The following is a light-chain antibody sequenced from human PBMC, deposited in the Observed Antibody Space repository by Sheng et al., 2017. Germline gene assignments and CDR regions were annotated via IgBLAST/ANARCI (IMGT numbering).Light chain of an antibody. J-gene: IGKJ1*01. Sequence: EIVLTQSPDTLSLSPGERAILSCRASQTIFSTSLAWYQQKPGQAPRLLIYGASSRATGVPDRFSGSGSGADFTLTISRLEPEDSAVYYCEHCGTPEWTFGQGTKVEIK. CDR3: EHCGTPEWT. CDR1: QTIFSTS. V-gene: IGKV3-20*01. CDR2: GAS.